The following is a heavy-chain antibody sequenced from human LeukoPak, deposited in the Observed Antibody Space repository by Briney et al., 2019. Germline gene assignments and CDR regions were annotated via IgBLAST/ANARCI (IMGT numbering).Heavy chain of an antibody. CDR2: ISGSGGST. CDR3: AVNCSGGGCYDY. V-gene: IGHV3-23*01. J-gene: IGHJ4*02. D-gene: IGHD2-15*01. Sequence: QTGGSLRLSCAASGFTFSNYGMSWVRQAPGKGLEWVSVISGSGGSTYYADSVKGRFTISRDNSKNTLYLQMNSLRAEDTAVYYCAVNCSGGGCYDYWGQGTLVTVSS. CDR1: GFTFSNYG.